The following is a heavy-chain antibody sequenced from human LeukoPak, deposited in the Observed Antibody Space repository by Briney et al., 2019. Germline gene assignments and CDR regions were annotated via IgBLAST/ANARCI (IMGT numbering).Heavy chain of an antibody. D-gene: IGHD3-22*01. CDR2: INGDNGNT. J-gene: IGHJ6*02. Sequence: ASVKVSCKASGYTITSYAIHWVRQAPGQRLEWMGWINGDNGNTKYSQKFQGRVTITGDASASTAYMELSSLRSEDTAVFYCVRERAYDSSGYYSYYGMDVWGQGTTVTVSS. CDR3: VRERAYDSSGYYSYYGMDV. V-gene: IGHV1-3*01. CDR1: GYTITSYA.